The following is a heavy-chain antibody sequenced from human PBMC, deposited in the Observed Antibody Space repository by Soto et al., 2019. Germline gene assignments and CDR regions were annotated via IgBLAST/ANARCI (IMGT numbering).Heavy chain of an antibody. CDR3: ARHKGGSYYYYYYGMDV. CDR1: GGSISSYY. D-gene: IGHD1-26*01. V-gene: IGHV4-59*08. CDR2: IYYSGST. J-gene: IGHJ6*02. Sequence: SETLSLTCTVSGGSISSYYWSWIRQPPGKGLEWIGYIYYSGSTNYNPSLKSRVTISVDTSKNLFSLKLSSVTAADTAVYYCARHKGGSYYYYYYGMDVWGQGTTVTVSS.